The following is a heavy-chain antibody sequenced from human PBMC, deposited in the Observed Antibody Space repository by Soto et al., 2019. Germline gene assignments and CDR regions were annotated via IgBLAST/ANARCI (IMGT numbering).Heavy chain of an antibody. J-gene: IGHJ6*02. Sequence: SETLSLTCAVYGGSLSGYYWSWIRQPPGKGLGWIGEINHSGGTNYNSSLKSRVMISVDTSKNQFSLMLSSVTAADTAVYYCARQSGSYSPNSVQDYYGMDVWGQGTTVTVSS. CDR2: INHSGGT. CDR3: ARQSGSYSPNSVQDYYGMDV. V-gene: IGHV4-34*01. CDR1: GGSLSGYY. D-gene: IGHD1-26*01.